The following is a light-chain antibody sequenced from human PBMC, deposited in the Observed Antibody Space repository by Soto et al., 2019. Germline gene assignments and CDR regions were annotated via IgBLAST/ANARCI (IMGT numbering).Light chain of an antibody. J-gene: IGLJ3*02. CDR1: SSDVGSYNL. V-gene: IGLV2-23*02. CDR3: CSYAGSSAFV. CDR2: EDS. Sequence: QSALTQPASVSGSPGQSITISCTGTSSDVGSYNLVSWYQQHPGKAPKLMIYEDSERPSGVSNRFSGSKSGNTASLTISGLQAEDEADYYCCSYAGSSAFVFGGGTKLTVL.